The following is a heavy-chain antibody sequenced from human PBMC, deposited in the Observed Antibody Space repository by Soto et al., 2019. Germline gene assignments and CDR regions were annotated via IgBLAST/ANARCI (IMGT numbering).Heavy chain of an antibody. CDR1: GYTFTSYA. D-gene: IGHD6-13*01. V-gene: IGHV1-3*01. CDR3: ARGGGIAANPIDY. J-gene: IGHJ4*02. Sequence: QVQLVQSGAEVKKPGASVKVSCKASGYTFTSYAMHWVRQAPGQRLEWMGWINAGNGNTKYSQKFKGRVTITRDTSASAAYMEMSSLRSEDTAVYYCARGGGIAANPIDYWGQGTLFTVSS. CDR2: INAGNGNT.